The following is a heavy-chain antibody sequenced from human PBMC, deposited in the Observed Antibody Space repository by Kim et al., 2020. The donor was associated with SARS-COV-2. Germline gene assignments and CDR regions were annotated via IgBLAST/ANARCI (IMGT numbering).Heavy chain of an antibody. J-gene: IGHJ4*02. V-gene: IGHV1-69*01. Sequence: GTANDAQKFQGRVTITADESTSTAYMELSSLRSEDTAVYYCARGYDTFDYWGQGTLVTVSS. CDR2: GTA. CDR3: ARGYDTFDY. D-gene: IGHD3-3*01.